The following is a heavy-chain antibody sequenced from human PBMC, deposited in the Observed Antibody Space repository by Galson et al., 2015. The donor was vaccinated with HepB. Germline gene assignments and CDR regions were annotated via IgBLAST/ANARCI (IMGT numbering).Heavy chain of an antibody. CDR2: IYPGDSDT. CDR3: ARQGCNSTNCYRRGYFDY. J-gene: IGHJ4*02. Sequence: QSGAEVKKPGESLKISCQGSGYSFTNYWIGWVRQMPGKGLEWMGIIYPGDSDTRYSPSFQGQVSISADKSISTAYLQWSSLKASDTAIYYCARQGCNSTNCYRRGYFDYWGQGTLVTVSS. CDR1: GYSFTNYW. V-gene: IGHV5-51*01. D-gene: IGHD2-2*01.